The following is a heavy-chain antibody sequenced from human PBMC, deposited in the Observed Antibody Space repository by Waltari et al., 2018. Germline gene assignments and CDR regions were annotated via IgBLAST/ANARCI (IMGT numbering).Heavy chain of an antibody. V-gene: IGHV1-2*02. CDR3: ARDTWLRLTFGY. D-gene: IGHD5-12*01. Sequence: QVQLVQSGAEVKKPGASVKVSCKDSGYHFTGSYMPWVRQAPGQGLEWMGWINPNSGGTNYAQKFQGRVTMTRDTSISTAYMELSRLRSDDTAVYYCARDTWLRLTFGYWGQGTLVTVSS. CDR2: INPNSGGT. J-gene: IGHJ4*02. CDR1: GYHFTGSY.